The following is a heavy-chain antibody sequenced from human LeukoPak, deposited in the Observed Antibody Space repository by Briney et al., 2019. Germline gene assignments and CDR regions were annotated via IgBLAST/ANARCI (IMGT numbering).Heavy chain of an antibody. CDR2: IYSGGST. V-gene: IGHV3-53*01. CDR3: ARALAAAASFDY. CDR1: ELTVSTNY. Sequence: GGSLRLSCAASELTVSTNYMSWVRQAPGKGLEWVSVIYSGGSTYYADSVKGRSTISRDNSKNTLYLQMNSLRAEDTAVYYCARALAAAASFDYWGQGTLVAVSS. J-gene: IGHJ4*02. D-gene: IGHD6-13*01.